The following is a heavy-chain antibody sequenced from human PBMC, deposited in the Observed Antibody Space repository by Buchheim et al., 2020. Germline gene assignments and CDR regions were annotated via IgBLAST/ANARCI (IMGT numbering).Heavy chain of an antibody. D-gene: IGHD3-16*01. J-gene: IGHJ6*02. CDR1: GGSIISYY. CDR3: ARGGDYYYGMDV. CDR2: VYYSASTNY. V-gene: IGHV4-59*01. Sequence: QVQLQESGPGLVKPSETLSLTCTVSGGSIISYYWSWIRQPPGKGLEWIGYVYYSASTNYNYNPSLRSRVTISGDTSKNHLSLKLSSVTAADTAVYYCARGGDYYYGMDVWGQGTT.